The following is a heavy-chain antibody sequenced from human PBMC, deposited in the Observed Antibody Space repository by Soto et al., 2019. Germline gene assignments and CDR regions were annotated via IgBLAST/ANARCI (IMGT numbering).Heavy chain of an antibody. CDR1: GGSISSGGYH. J-gene: IGHJ4*02. CDR3: LRSVILSGGSYKGLIRLHYFDT. D-gene: IGHD3-3*01. V-gene: IGHV4-31*09. Sequence: SETLSLTCTVSGGSISSGGYHWSWIRQHPGKGLEWIGYMYYSGSTSYNPSLKNRVTLSLDESKNEFSLNMDSVTAADTAIYYCLRSVILSGGSYKGLIRLHYFDTWGPGTLVTVSS. CDR2: MYYSGST.